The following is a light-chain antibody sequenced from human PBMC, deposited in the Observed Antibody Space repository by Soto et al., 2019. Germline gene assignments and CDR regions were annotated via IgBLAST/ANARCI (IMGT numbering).Light chain of an antibody. J-gene: IGKJ4*01. CDR1: QSVSRN. CDR2: GAS. Sequence: EIVMTQSPATLSVSPGGRATLSCRASQSVSRNLAWYQQKPGQSPRLLIYGASTRATGVPARFGGSGSGTEFTLTISSLQSEDSAVYYCQQYENWPQLTFGGGTKVDIK. V-gene: IGKV3-15*01. CDR3: QQYENWPQLT.